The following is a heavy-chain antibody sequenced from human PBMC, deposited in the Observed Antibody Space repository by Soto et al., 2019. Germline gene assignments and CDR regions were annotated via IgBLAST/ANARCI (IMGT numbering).Heavy chain of an antibody. CDR1: GFTFSSYA. J-gene: IGHJ6*02. V-gene: IGHV3-23*01. CDR3: AKDQYCSGGSCPKYYYYGMDV. Sequence: EVQLLESGGGLVQPGGSLRLSCAASGFTFSSYAMSWVRQAPGKGLEWVSAISGSGGSTYYADSVKGRFTISRDNSKNTLYLQMNSLRAEDTAVYYCAKDQYCSGGSCPKYYYYGMDVWGQGTTVTVSS. D-gene: IGHD2-15*01. CDR2: ISGSGGST.